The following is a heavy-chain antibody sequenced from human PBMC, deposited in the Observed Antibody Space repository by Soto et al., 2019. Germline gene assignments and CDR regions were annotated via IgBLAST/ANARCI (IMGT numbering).Heavy chain of an antibody. V-gene: IGHV3-23*01. CDR2: IGGSGGST. J-gene: IGHJ4*02. CDR1: GFSFSSFA. CDR3: ARAEDDYGDQDHFDF. D-gene: IGHD4-17*01. Sequence: EVQLLESGGGLVHPGGSLRLSCEASGFSFSSFAMSWVRQAPGKGLEWVSGIGGSGGSTYYADSVKGRFTISRDNSKNTLDLQMNSLRVEDTAVYYCARAEDDYGDQDHFDFWGQGTLVTVSS.